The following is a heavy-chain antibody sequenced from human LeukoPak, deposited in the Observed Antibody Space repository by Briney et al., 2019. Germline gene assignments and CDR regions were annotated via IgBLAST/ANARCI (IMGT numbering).Heavy chain of an antibody. V-gene: IGHV3-23*01. J-gene: IGHJ4*01. CDR1: GFIFSSHT. CDR2: ISGSGGST. Sequence: GGSLRLSCAASGFIFSSHTMNWVRQAPGKGLEWVSGISGSGGSTYYADSVKGRFTISRDNSKNTLLLQMNSLRAEDTALYYCARGLYSSASFLDYWGQGALVTVSS. D-gene: IGHD3-22*01. CDR3: ARGLYSSASFLDY.